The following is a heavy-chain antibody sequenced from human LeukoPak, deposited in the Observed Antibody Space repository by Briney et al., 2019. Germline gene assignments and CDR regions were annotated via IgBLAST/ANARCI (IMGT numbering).Heavy chain of an antibody. J-gene: IGHJ4*02. Sequence: ASVKVSCKASGYTFTAYYMHWVRQAPGQGLEWMGWINPDNGDTNYAQKFQGRVTMTRDTSISTAYMEVSRLRSDDTAVYFCARGPKYYYDSSGPRTIDDYWGQGTLVTVSS. CDR2: INPDNGDT. CDR1: GYTFTAYY. D-gene: IGHD3-22*01. V-gene: IGHV1-2*02. CDR3: ARGPKYYYDSSGPRTIDDY.